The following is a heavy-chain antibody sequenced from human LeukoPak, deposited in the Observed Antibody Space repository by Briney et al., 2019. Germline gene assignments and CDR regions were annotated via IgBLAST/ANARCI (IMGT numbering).Heavy chain of an antibody. CDR1: GFPFSDFA. J-gene: IGHJ6*03. Sequence: GGSLRLSCAVSGFPFSDFAMSGVRQAPGKGVEWVSTISGCGDNTFCADSVKGRFTISRNNSKNTLFLQMDSLRAEDTAVYYCAKFEGALLGNYYMDVWGKGTTVTVSS. CDR3: AKFEGALLGNYYMDV. CDR2: ISGCGDNT. V-gene: IGHV3-23*01.